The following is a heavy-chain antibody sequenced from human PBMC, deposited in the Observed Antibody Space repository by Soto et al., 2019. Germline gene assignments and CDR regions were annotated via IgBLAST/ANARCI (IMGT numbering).Heavy chain of an antibody. J-gene: IGHJ4*02. Sequence: GGSLRLSCAASGFTFSNAWMSWVRQAPGKGLEWVGRIKSKTDGGTTDYAAPVKGRFTISRDDSKNTLYLQMNSLKTEDTAVYYCTTDRKPLGYCSGGSCYTTADYWGQGTLVTVSS. D-gene: IGHD2-15*01. CDR2: IKSKTDGGTT. V-gene: IGHV3-15*01. CDR3: TTDRKPLGYCSGGSCYTTADY. CDR1: GFTFSNAW.